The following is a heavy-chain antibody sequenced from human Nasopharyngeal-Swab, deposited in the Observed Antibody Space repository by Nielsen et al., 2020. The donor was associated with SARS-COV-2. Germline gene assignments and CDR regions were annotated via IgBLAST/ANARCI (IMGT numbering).Heavy chain of an antibody. CDR3: ARDSIGIVGAPGDY. CDR2: ISGSGGST. CDR1: GFTFSSYA. D-gene: IGHD1-26*01. V-gene: IGHV3-23*01. Sequence: GESLKISCAASGFTFSSYAMSWVRQAPGKGLEWVSAISGSGGSTYYADSVKGRFTISRDNSKNTLYLQMNSLRAEDTAVYYCARDSIGIVGAPGDYWGQGTLVTVSS. J-gene: IGHJ4*02.